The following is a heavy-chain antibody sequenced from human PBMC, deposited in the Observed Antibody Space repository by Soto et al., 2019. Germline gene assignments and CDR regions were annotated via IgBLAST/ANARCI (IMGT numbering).Heavy chain of an antibody. CDR1: GYTLTELS. CDR3: ATDPGIAEAGSERYGMDV. V-gene: IGHV1-24*01. J-gene: IGHJ6*02. D-gene: IGHD6-13*01. Sequence: ASVKVSCKVSGYTLTELSMHWVRQAPGKGLEWMGGFDPEDGETIYAQKFQGRVTMTEDTSTDTAYMELSSLRSEDTAVYYCATDPGIAEAGSERYGMDVWGQGTTVTVSS. CDR2: FDPEDGET.